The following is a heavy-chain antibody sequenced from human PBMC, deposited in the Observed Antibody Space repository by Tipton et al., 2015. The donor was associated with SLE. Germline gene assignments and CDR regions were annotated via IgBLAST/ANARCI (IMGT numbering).Heavy chain of an antibody. CDR3: ARESCAGDYYPDH. J-gene: IGHJ5*02. CDR1: GVSIRSGTHY. D-gene: IGHD2-21*01. CDR2: IYSSGST. V-gene: IGHV4-61*02. Sequence: TLSLTCTVSGVSIRSGTHYWSWIRQPAGKGLEWIGRIYSSGSTNYNPSLKSRVTMSVDTSKNQFSLKLRSVTAADTAVYYRARESCAGDYYPDHWGQGTLVTVSS.